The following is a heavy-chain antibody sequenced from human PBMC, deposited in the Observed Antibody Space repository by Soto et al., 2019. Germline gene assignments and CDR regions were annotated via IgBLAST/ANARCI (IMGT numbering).Heavy chain of an antibody. CDR3: ARGPLMEEIVVVPAAAYYYYYYMDV. CDR2: MNPNSGNT. D-gene: IGHD2-2*01. V-gene: IGHV1-8*01. CDR1: GYTFTSYD. Sequence: VASVKVSCKASGYTFTSYDINWVRQATGQGLEWMGWMNPNSGNTGYAQKFQGRVTMTRNTSISTAYMELSSLRSEDTAVYYCARGPLMEEIVVVPAAAYYYYYYMDVWGKGTTVTVSS. J-gene: IGHJ6*03.